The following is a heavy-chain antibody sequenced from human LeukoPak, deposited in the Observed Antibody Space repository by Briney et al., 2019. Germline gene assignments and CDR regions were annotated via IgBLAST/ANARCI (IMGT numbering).Heavy chain of an antibody. V-gene: IGHV3-15*01. CDR1: GLTFADAW. Sequence: AGGSLRLSCAVPGLTFADAWMSWVRQAPGKGLEWVGRVKSTADGGTPGHAAPVKDRFTISRDDSKNTLFLQMNSLKTEDTAVYYCTRALSYYGMDVWGQGTTVTVSS. J-gene: IGHJ6*02. D-gene: IGHD2/OR15-2a*01. CDR3: TRALSYYGMDV. CDR2: VKSTADGGTP.